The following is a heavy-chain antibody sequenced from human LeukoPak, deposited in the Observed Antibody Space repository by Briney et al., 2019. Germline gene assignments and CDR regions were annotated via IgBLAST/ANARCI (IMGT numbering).Heavy chain of an antibody. J-gene: IGHJ4*02. CDR3: ARVSDYSNYFDF. CDR2: IWYDGSTK. Sequence: GRSLRLSCSASGFTFRTYGMHWVRQAPDKGLNWVAIIWYDGSTKYYAESVKGRFTISRDNSKNMLYLQMNSLRAEDTAVYYCARVSDYSNYFDFWGQGTLVTVSS. CDR1: GFTFRTYG. D-gene: IGHD4-11*01. V-gene: IGHV3-33*01.